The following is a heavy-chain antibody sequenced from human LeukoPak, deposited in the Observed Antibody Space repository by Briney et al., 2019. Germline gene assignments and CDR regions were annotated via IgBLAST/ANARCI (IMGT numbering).Heavy chain of an antibody. J-gene: IGHJ6*03. D-gene: IGHD3-22*01. CDR3: AREAYYYDSSGYRGYYYYYYMDV. V-gene: IGHV1-69*06. Sequence: GASVKVSCKASGGTFSSYAISWVRQAPGQGLEWMGGIIPIFGTANYAQKFQGRVTITADKSTSTAYMELSSLRSEDTAVYYCAREAYYYDSSGYRGYYYYYYMDVWGKGTTVTVSS. CDR1: GGTFSSYA. CDR2: IIPIFGTA.